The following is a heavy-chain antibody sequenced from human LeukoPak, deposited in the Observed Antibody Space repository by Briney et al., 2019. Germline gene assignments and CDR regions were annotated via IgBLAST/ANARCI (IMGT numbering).Heavy chain of an antibody. CDR2: LSYSGGS. Sequence: PSETLSLTCSVSGCSFNSSTYNWGWIRQPPGKGLEWIGSLSYSGGSYYNPSLKSRVTISLDTSKNQFSLKLTSVPAGDTPVYQCTGHGRGLRGYDLNWFDPWGQGTLVTVS. J-gene: IGHJ5*02. V-gene: IGHV4-39*01. CDR1: GCSFNSSTYN. D-gene: IGHD5-12*01. CDR3: TGHGRGLRGYDLNWFDP.